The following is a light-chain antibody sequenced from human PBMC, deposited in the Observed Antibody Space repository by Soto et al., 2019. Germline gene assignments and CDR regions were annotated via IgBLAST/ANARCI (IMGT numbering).Light chain of an antibody. Sequence: EIVMTQSPGTLTLSPGERATLSCRASQSVSTNLAWYQQIPGQAPRLLIYGASTRATGIPARFSGSGSGTEFTLAISSLQSEDFAVYYCQQYNDWTQTFGLGTKVDIK. CDR3: QQYNDWTQT. J-gene: IGKJ1*01. CDR2: GAS. CDR1: QSVSTN. V-gene: IGKV3-15*01.